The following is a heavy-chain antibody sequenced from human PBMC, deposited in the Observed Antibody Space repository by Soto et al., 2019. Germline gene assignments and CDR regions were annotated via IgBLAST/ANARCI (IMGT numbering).Heavy chain of an antibody. CDR1: GGSISSYY. J-gene: IGHJ4*02. D-gene: IGHD3-22*01. V-gene: IGHV4-59*01. CDR2: IYYSGST. Sequence: PSETLSLTCTVSGGSISSYYWSWIRQPPGKGLEWIGYIYYSGSTNYNRSLKSRVTISVDTSKNQFSLQMSSVTAADPAVYYCARAPLINYYYDSSGYYLSPFDYWDQGPLVTVSS. CDR3: ARAPLINYYYDSSGYYLSPFDY.